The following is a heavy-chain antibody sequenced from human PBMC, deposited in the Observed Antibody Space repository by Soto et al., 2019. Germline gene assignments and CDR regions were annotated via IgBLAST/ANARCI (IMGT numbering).Heavy chain of an antibody. V-gene: IGHV3-33*01. Sequence: QVRLVESGGGVVQPGRSLRLSCAASGFTFSSNGMHWVRQAPGKGLEWVASIWSDGSNKYSADSVKGRFTISRDNSKNTLYLQMESLRAEDTAVYYCARDGSNKPGFYYGMDAWGQGTTVSVSS. D-gene: IGHD4-4*01. CDR1: GFTFSSNG. CDR3: ARDGSNKPGFYYGMDA. J-gene: IGHJ6*02. CDR2: IWSDGSNK.